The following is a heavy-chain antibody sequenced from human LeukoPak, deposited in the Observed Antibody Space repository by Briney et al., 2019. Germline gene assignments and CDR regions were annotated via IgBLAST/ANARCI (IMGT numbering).Heavy chain of an antibody. V-gene: IGHV4-39*01. CDR3: AAYYYYDSSGYPR. Sequence: SETLSLTCTVSGGSISSGGYYWSWIRQPPGKGLEWIGSIYYSGSTYYNPSLKSRVTISVDTSKNQFSLKLSSVTAADTAVYYCAAYYYYDSSGYPRWGQGTLVTVSS. CDR2: IYYSGST. CDR1: GGSISSGGYY. D-gene: IGHD3-22*01. J-gene: IGHJ4*02.